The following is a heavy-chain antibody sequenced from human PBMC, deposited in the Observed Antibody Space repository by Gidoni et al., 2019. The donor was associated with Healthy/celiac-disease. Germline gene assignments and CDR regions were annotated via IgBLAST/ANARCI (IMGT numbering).Heavy chain of an antibody. D-gene: IGHD2-15*01. V-gene: IGHV3-48*02. J-gene: IGHJ4*02. CDR2: ISSSSSTI. CDR3: ASRMLEDCSGGSCYSWGIDY. CDR1: GFTFRRYS. Sequence: EVLLVESGGGLVQPGGSLRLSGAAPGFTFRRYSMNWVRQAPGKGLEWVSYISSSSSTIYYADTVRGRLTISRDKAKNSLYLQMNSLRDEDTAVYYCASRMLEDCSGGSCYSWGIDYWGQGTLVTVSS.